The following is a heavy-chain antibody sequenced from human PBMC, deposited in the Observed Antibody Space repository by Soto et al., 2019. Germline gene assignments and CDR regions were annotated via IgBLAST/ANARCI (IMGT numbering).Heavy chain of an antibody. Sequence: GGSLRLSCAASGFTVSDYYMTWVRQAPGKGLEWVSVIFNIGKTYYADSVRGRFTISRDVSSNTLYLQMSGLSAEDAAVYYCASFRPINSGGWYYLDYWGQGALVTV. V-gene: IGHV3-53*01. CDR3: ASFRPINSGGWYYLDY. CDR2: IFNIGKT. CDR1: GFTVSDYY. J-gene: IGHJ4*02. D-gene: IGHD2-15*01.